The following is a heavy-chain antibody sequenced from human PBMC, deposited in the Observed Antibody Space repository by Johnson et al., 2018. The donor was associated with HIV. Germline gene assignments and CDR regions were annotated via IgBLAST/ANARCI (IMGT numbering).Heavy chain of an antibody. CDR1: GFTVSSNY. CDR2: IYSGGST. Sequence: VQLVESGGGLIQPGGSLRLSCAASGFTVSSNYMSWVRQAPGKGLEWVSVIYSGGSTYYADSVKGRFTISRDNSKNTLYLQTNSLRAEDTAVYYCARYLTEKTPNAFDIWGQGTMVTVSS. V-gene: IGHV3-53*01. D-gene: IGHD2-15*01. CDR3: ARYLTEKTPNAFDI. J-gene: IGHJ3*02.